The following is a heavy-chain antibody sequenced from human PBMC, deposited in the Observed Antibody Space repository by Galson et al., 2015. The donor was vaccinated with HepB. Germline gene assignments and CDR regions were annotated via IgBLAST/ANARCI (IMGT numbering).Heavy chain of an antibody. V-gene: IGHV3-23*01. Sequence: SLRLSCAGSGFSFDTYAMNWVRQAPGKGLEWVASISVDGDITYYADSVRGRFTISRADSRSTLYLQMNSLRADDTAVYHCARGVPGCGGDCYLHAFDIWGQGTMVTVSS. CDR3: ARGVPGCGGDCYLHAFDI. J-gene: IGHJ3*02. D-gene: IGHD2-21*01. CDR2: ISVDGDIT. CDR1: GFSFDTYA.